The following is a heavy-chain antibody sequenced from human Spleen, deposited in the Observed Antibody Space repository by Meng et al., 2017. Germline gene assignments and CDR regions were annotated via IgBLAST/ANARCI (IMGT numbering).Heavy chain of an antibody. CDR3: AIALAVSRTGRFDY. V-gene: IGHV1-3*01. D-gene: IGHD2-15*01. Sequence: SVNVSCKASGYTFTGYYMQWVRQAPGQRLEWMGWINAGNSDTKYSQKFQCRVTITRDTSASTVYMQLTSLSSEDTGVYYCAIALAVSRTGRFDYWGQGTLVTVSS. CDR1: GYTFTGYY. CDR2: INAGNSDT. J-gene: IGHJ4*02.